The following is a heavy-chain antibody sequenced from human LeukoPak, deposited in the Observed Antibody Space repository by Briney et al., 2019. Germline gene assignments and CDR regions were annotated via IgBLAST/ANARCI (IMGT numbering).Heavy chain of an antibody. CDR3: AKEGTRSHSQWAFDF. J-gene: IGHJ3*01. V-gene: IGHV3-53*05. CDR2: IYSGGST. Sequence: PGGSLRLSCAASGFTVSSNYMSWVRQAPGKGLEWVSVIYSGGSTYYADSVKGRFTISRDNSESTMYLQMNSLRVEDTAVYYCAKEGTRSHSQWAFDFWGQGTMVTVSS. CDR1: GFTVSSNY. D-gene: IGHD6-19*01.